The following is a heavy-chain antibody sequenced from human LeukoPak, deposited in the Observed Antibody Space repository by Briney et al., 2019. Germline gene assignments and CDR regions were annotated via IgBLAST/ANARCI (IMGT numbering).Heavy chain of an antibody. D-gene: IGHD1-26*01. V-gene: IGHV3-23*01. CDR1: GFTFSSYG. Sequence: PGGSLRLSCAASGFTFSSYGMSWVRQAPGKGLEWVSAISGSGGSTYYADSVKGRFTISRDNSKNTLYLQMNSLRAEDTAVYYCAKGTTLIVGARMFFDYWGQGTLVTVSS. J-gene: IGHJ4*02. CDR3: AKGTTLIVGARMFFDY. CDR2: ISGSGGST.